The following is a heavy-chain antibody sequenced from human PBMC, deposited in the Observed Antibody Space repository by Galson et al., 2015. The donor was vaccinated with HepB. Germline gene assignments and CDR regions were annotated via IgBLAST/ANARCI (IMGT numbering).Heavy chain of an antibody. V-gene: IGHV3-48*01. J-gene: IGHJ4*02. Sequence: LRLSCAASGFRFDDYSMNWVRQAPEKGLEWVSYTSGTSRLIYYSDSVKGRFTISRDNAKNFLYLQMNNLRVEDTGTYYCARDRFGVNTYDSWGQGTLVTVSS. CDR1: GFRFDDYS. D-gene: IGHD3-16*01. CDR2: TSGTSRLI. CDR3: ARDRFGVNTYDS.